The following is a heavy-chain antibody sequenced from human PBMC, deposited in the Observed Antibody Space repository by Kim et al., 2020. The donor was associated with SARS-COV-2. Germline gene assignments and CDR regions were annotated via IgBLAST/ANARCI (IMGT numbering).Heavy chain of an antibody. J-gene: IGHJ5*02. CDR2: ST. V-gene: IGHV4-39*01. CDR3: AKLYYIAART. Sequence: STYYTPSLKSRVTISVDTSKNQFSLKLSSVTAADTAVYYCAKLYYIAARTWGQGTLVTVSS. D-gene: IGHD6-6*01.